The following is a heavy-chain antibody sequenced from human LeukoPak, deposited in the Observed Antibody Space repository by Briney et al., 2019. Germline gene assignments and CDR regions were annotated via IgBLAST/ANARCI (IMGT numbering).Heavy chain of an antibody. Sequence: SSETLSLTCTVSGGSISSYYWSWLRQPPGKGLEWIGYIYYSGSTNYNPSLKSRVTISVDTSKNQFSLKLSSVTAADTAVYYCARLAHPYFDYWGQGTLVTVSS. CDR1: GGSISSYY. V-gene: IGHV4-59*08. CDR3: ARLAHPYFDY. J-gene: IGHJ4*02. CDR2: IYYSGST.